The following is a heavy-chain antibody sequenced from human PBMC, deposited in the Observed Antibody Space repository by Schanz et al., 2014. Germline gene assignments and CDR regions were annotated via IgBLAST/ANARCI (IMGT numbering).Heavy chain of an antibody. D-gene: IGHD4-17*01. CDR3: ARDSDGDDGYRVWFDS. CDR2: ITGTGTV. Sequence: EVHLVESGGGLVQPGGSLRLSCAASGFTFSGYGMNWVRQAPGKGLEWISYITGTGTVMYADSEKGRFTISRDNGKNSLSLQMNSLRVEDTAIYYCARDSDGDDGYRVWFDSWGQGILVTVSS. CDR1: GFTFSGYG. J-gene: IGHJ5*01. V-gene: IGHV3-48*01.